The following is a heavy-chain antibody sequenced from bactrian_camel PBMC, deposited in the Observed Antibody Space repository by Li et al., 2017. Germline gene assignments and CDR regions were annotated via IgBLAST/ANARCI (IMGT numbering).Heavy chain of an antibody. Sequence: QVQLVESGGGSAQTGGSLRLSCVVSGDHRMVAWFRQAPGTTREGVAGLGDDGSTSYAKFAEGRFTISKNSKNTLYLQLDSLSTEDTATYYCAKGRPRLGLVAADLDRGQGTQVTVS. J-gene: IGHJ4*01. CDR2: LGDDGST. CDR3: AKGRPRLGLVAADLD. V-gene: IGHV3S55*01. CDR1: GDHRM. D-gene: IGHD7*01.